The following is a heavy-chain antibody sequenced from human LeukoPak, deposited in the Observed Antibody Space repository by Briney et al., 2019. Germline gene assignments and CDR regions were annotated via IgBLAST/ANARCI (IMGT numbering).Heavy chain of an antibody. CDR2: IIPIFGTA. D-gene: IGHD6-19*01. CDR1: GGTFSSYA. CDR3: ARVYSSGWYPDYYYYYGMDV. Sequence: SVKVSCKASGGTFSSYAISWVRQAPGQGLEWMGWIIPIFGTANYAQKFQGRVTITADESTSTAYMELSSLRSEDTAVYYCARVYSSGWYPDYYYYYGMDVWGQGTTVTVSS. J-gene: IGHJ6*02. V-gene: IGHV1-69*13.